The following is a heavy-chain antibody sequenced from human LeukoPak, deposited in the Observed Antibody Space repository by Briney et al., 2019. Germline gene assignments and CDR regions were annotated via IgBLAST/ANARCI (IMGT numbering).Heavy chain of an antibody. CDR1: GGSISYYY. CDR2: IYYSGST. Sequence: SETLSLTCTVSGGSISYYYWSWIRQPPGKGLEWIGYIYYSGSTNYNPSLKSRVTISVDTSKNQFSLKLSSVTAADTAVYYCARGGNYWPQWWFDPWGRGTLVSVSS. CDR3: ARGGNYWPQWWFDP. J-gene: IGHJ5*02. D-gene: IGHD1-26*01. V-gene: IGHV4-59*01.